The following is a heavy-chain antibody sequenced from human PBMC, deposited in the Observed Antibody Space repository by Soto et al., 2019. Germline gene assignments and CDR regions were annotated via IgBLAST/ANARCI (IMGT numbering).Heavy chain of an antibody. D-gene: IGHD3-10*01. CDR2: ISGSGGST. V-gene: IGHV3-23*01. CDR1: GFTFSSYA. J-gene: IGHJ4*02. Sequence: GGSLRLSCAASGFTFSSYAMSWVRQAPGKGLEWVSAISGSGGSTYYADSVKGRFTISRDNSKNTLYLQMNSLRAEDTAVYYCAKAVSYYYGSGSYYTYYFDYSGQGTLVTVSS. CDR3: AKAVSYYYGSGSYYTYYFDY.